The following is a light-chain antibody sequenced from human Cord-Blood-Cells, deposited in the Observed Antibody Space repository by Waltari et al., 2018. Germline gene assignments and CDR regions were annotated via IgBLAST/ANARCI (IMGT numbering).Light chain of an antibody. Sequence: QSALTQPASVSGSPGQSITISCTGTSSDVGGYNYVSWYQQHPGKAPKLMIYDVSKQTSGVSIRFSGSQSGNTASLTISGLQAEDEADYYCSSYTSSSTWVFGGGTKLTVL. CDR3: SSYTSSSTWV. CDR1: SSDVGGYNY. V-gene: IGLV2-14*01. CDR2: DVS. J-gene: IGLJ2*01.